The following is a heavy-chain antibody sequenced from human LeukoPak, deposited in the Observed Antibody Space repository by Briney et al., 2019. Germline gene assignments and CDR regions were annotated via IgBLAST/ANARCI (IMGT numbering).Heavy chain of an antibody. D-gene: IGHD6-6*01. V-gene: IGHV3-48*04. CDR2: ISSSSSTI. CDR3: ARGYSSSGMDV. J-gene: IGHJ6*03. Sequence: GGSLRLSCAASGFTFSSYSMNWVRQAPGKGLEWVSYISSSSSTIYYADSVKGRFTISRDNAKNSLYLQMNSLRAEDTAVYYCARGYSSSGMDVWGKGTTATVSS. CDR1: GFTFSSYS.